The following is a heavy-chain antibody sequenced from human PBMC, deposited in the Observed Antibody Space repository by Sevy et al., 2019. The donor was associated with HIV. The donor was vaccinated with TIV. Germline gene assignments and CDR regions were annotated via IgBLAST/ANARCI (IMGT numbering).Heavy chain of an antibody. V-gene: IGHV3-53*01. CDR3: TSEEIVLGEDNYYGMDV. Sequence: GGSLRLSCVVSGFSVSSNYMSWVRQAPGKGLEWVSNIYSDGRTYYADSVRGRFTISRDTSKNTVYLEMKSLRAEDTAVYYCTSEEIVLGEDNYYGMDVWGHGTTVTVSS. CDR2: IYSDGRT. D-gene: IGHD3-16*01. CDR1: GFSVSSNY. J-gene: IGHJ6*02.